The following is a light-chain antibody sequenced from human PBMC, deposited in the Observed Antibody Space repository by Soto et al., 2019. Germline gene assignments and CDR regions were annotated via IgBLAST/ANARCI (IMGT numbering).Light chain of an antibody. Sequence: QSVLTQPPSTSGTPGQRVTISCSGSSSNIGSSYVFWFQHLPGTAPKLLMYNNNQRPSGVPDRVSASKSGTSASLAISGLRSEDEADYYCASWDDNLNGGVFGGGTKLTVL. J-gene: IGLJ3*02. CDR1: SSNIGSSY. V-gene: IGLV1-47*02. CDR3: ASWDDNLNGGV. CDR2: NNN.